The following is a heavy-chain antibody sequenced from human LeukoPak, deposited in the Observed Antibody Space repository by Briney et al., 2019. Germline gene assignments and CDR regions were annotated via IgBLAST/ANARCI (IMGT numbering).Heavy chain of an antibody. CDR2: INPNSGGT. V-gene: IGHV1-2*02. CDR1: RYTFTGYY. D-gene: IGHD2-2*01. J-gene: IGHJ6*02. CDR3: ARGGGLYCSSTSCYILYYYYGMDV. Sequence: ASVKVSCKASRYTFTGYYMHWVRQAPGQGLEWMGWINPNSGGTNYAQKFQGRVTMTRDTSISTAYMELSRLRSDDTAVYYCARGGGLYCSSTSCYILYYYYGMDVWGQGTTVTVSS.